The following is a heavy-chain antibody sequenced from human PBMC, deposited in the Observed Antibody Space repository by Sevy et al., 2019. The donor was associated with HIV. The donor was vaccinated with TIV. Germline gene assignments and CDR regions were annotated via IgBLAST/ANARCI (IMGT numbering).Heavy chain of an antibody. CDR3: AHRRSSGIIITEFDY. CDR1: GFSFTSSGVG. D-gene: IGHD3-10*01. Sequence: SGPTLVNPTATLTLTCTFSGFSFTSSGVGVGWIRQSPGKAPEWLAVIFWDDDTRYSPSLKNRLTITRDTSKDQVVVTMTNMDPVDTGTYYCAHRRSSGIIITEFDYWGQGTMVTVSS. V-gene: IGHV2-5*02. J-gene: IGHJ4*02. CDR2: IFWDDDT.